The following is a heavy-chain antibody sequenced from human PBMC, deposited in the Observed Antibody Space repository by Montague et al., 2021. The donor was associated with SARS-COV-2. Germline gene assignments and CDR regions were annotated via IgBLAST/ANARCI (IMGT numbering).Heavy chain of an antibody. CDR2: VTTSGTT. CDR1: GGSITGFS. V-gene: IGHV4-4*07. J-gene: IGHJ5*02. Sequence: SETLSLTCAVSGGSITGFSWSWVRQPAGKGLEWIGRVTTSGTTNYSPSLRSRVTMSVNTSNNQFSLRLNSVTAADTAVYYCTRVVVVVPASPAPTLFDPWGQGILVTVSS. CDR3: TRVVVVVPASPAPTLFDP. D-gene: IGHD2-15*01.